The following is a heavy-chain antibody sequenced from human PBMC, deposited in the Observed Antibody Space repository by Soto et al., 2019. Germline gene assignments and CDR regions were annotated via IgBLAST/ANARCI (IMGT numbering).Heavy chain of an antibody. CDR3: ARGITVAGTHFDY. Sequence: SETLSLTCTVSGGSISSYYWSWIRQPPGKGLEWIGYIYYSGSTNYNPSLKSRVTISVDTSKNQFSLKLSSVTAADMAVYYCARGITVAGTHFDYWGQGTLVTVSS. CDR1: GGSISSYY. J-gene: IGHJ4*02. D-gene: IGHD6-19*01. CDR2: IYYSGST. V-gene: IGHV4-59*01.